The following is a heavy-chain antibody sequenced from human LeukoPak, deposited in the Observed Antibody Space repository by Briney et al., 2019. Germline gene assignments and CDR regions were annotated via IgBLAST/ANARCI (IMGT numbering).Heavy chain of an antibody. CDR3: AIPSWELPFDY. J-gene: IGHJ4*02. CDR2: ISGSGGST. V-gene: IGHV3-23*01. CDR1: GFTFSSYA. D-gene: IGHD1-26*01. Sequence: GGSLRLSCAASGFTFSSYAMSWARQAPGKGLEWVSAISGSGGSTYYADSVKGRFTISRDNSKNTLYLQMNSLRAEDTAVYYCAIPSWELPFDYWGQGTLVTVSS.